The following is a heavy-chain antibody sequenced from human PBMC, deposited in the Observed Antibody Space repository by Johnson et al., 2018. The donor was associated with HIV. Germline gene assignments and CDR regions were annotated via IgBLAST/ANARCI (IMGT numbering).Heavy chain of an antibody. V-gene: IGHV3-33*08. CDR1: GFTFSSYA. CDR3: AREYYGSGSDAFDI. CDR2: IWYDGSNK. D-gene: IGHD3-10*01. Sequence: QVQLVESGGGLIQPGGSLRLSCAASGFTFSSYAMHWVRQAPGKGLEWVAVIWYDGSNKYYVDSVKGRFTISRDNAKNSLYLQMNSLRAEDTAVYYCAREYYGSGSDAFDIWGQGTMVTVSS. J-gene: IGHJ3*02.